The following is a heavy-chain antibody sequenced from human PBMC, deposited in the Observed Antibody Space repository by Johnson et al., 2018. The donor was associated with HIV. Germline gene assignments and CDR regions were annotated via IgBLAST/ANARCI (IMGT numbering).Heavy chain of an antibody. J-gene: IGHJ3*02. Sequence: QVQLVESGGGVVQPGRSLRLSCAASGFTFSSYGVHWVRQAPGKGLEWVAVIWYDGSNKYYADSVKGRFTISRDNSKNTLFLQMNSLRAEDTAVYYCAKDRGLERRERAFDIWGQGTMVTVSS. CDR3: AKDRGLERRERAFDI. CDR1: GFTFSSYG. D-gene: IGHD1-1*01. CDR2: IWYDGSNK. V-gene: IGHV3-33*06.